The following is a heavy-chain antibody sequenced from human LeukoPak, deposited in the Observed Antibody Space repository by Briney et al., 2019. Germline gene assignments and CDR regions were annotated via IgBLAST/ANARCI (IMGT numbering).Heavy chain of an antibody. CDR3: ARDLDYGGNKGYGMDV. D-gene: IGHD4-23*01. V-gene: IGHV4-59*12. CDR1: GGSISSYY. CDR2: IYYSGST. J-gene: IGHJ6*02. Sequence: PSETLSLTCTVSGGSISSYYWSWIRQPPGKGLEWIGYIYYSGSTNYNPSLKSRVTISVDTSKNQFSLKLSSVTAADTAVYYCARDLDYGGNKGYGMDVWGQGTTVTVSS.